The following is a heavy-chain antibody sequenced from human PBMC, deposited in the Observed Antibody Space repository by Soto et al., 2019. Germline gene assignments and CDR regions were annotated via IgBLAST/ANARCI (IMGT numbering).Heavy chain of an antibody. J-gene: IGHJ6*02. CDR3: ARHPSTREVIAYYYGMDV. D-gene: IGHD3-10*01. V-gene: IGHV3-74*01. CDR2: INSDGSST. CDR1: GFTFSSYW. Sequence: GGSLRLSCAASGFTFSSYWMHWVRQAPGKGLVWVSRINSDGSSTSYADSVKGRFTISRDNAKNTLYLQMNSLRAEDTAVYYCARHPSTREVIAYYYGMDVWGQGTTVTVSS.